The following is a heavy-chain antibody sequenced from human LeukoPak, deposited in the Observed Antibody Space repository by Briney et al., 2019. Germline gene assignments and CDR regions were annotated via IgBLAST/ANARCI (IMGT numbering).Heavy chain of an antibody. J-gene: IGHJ4*02. D-gene: IGHD2-15*01. CDR3: ASTPNGVAAIYFDD. CDR1: GYTFTSYD. Sequence: AASVKVSCKASGYTFTSYDINWVRQATGQGLEWMGWMNPNSGNTGYAQKFQGRVTMTRNTSISTAYMELSSLRAGDTAVYYCASTPNGVAAIYFDDWGQGTLVTVSS. V-gene: IGHV1-8*01. CDR2: MNPNSGNT.